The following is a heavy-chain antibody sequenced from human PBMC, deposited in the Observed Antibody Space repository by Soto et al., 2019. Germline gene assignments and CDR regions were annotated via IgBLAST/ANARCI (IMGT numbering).Heavy chain of an antibody. D-gene: IGHD3-16*01. CDR3: AKDLGPESSSYYYYGMDV. CDR1: GVTVSSNY. V-gene: IGHV3-66*02. CDR2: IYSGGST. Sequence: GGSLKLSCAASGVTVSSNYMSWVRQAPGKGLEWVSVIYSGGSTYYADSVKGRFTISRDNSKNTLYLQMNSLRAEDTAVYYCAKDLGPESSSYYYYGMDVWGQGTTVTVSS. J-gene: IGHJ6*02.